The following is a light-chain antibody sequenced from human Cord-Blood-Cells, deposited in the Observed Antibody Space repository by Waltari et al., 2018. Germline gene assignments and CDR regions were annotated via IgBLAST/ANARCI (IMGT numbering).Light chain of an antibody. CDR1: SLRSYY. CDR2: GKN. V-gene: IGLV3-19*01. J-gene: IGLJ1*01. Sequence: SSELTQDPAVSVALGQTVRITCQGDSLRSYYASWYQKKPGQAPVLVIYGKNNRPSGIPDRFAASSSGNTASLTITGAQAEDEADYYCNSRDSSGNHYVFGTGTKVTVL. CDR3: NSRDSSGNHYV.